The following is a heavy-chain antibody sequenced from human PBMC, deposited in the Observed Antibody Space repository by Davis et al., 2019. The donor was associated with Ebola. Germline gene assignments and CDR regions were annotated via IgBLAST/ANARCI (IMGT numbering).Heavy chain of an antibody. CDR2: IIPIFGTA. V-gene: IGHV1-69*13. D-gene: IGHD6-6*01. J-gene: IGHJ6*02. CDR3: ARTWQLDV. CDR1: VCTFSSYA. Sequence: SVTVSCKASVCTFSSYAISWVRQAPGQGLEWMGGIIPIFGTANYAQKFQGRVPITADESTSTAYMELSSLRSEDTGVYYCARTWQLDVWGQGTTVIVSS.